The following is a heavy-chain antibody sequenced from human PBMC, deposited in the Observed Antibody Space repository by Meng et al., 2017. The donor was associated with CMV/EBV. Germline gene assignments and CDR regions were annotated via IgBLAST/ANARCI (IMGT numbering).Heavy chain of an antibody. CDR2: INPNSGGT. CDR3: ARDRGITIFGVVIPAGMDV. Sequence: ASVKVSCKASGYTFTGYYMHWVRQAPGQGLEWMGWINPNSGGTNYAQKFQGRVTMTTDESTSTAYMELSSLRSEDTAVYYCARDRGITIFGVVIPAGMDVWGQGTTVTVSS. CDR1: GYTFTGYY. D-gene: IGHD3-3*01. J-gene: IGHJ6*02. V-gene: IGHV1-2*02.